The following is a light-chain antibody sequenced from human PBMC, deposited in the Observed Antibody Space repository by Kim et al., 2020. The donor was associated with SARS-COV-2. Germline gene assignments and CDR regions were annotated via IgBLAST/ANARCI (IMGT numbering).Light chain of an antibody. V-gene: IGLV2-14*03. CDR3: SSYTGTRTLV. Sequence: GQSITFSCPGTSSDVGGYNYVYWYIQHPRKAPKLMSYDVSRRPSGVSHRFSASKSVNPASLTISGLQAEDEADYYCSSYTGTRTLVFGGGTQLTVL. CDR1: SSDVGGYNY. J-gene: IGLJ3*02. CDR2: DVS.